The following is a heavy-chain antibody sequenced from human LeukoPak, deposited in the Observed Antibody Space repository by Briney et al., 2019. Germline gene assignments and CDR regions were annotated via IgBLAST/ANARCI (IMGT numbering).Heavy chain of an antibody. V-gene: IGHV1-2*02. D-gene: IGHD3-16*02. J-gene: IGHJ3*02. CDR3: VRDRPHANYDYVWRSYRDDAFDI. CDR1: GYTFTGDY. Sequence: GASVKVSCKASGYTFTGDYMHWVRQAPGQGREWRGWINPNSGGTNYAQKFQGRVTMTRETPIRTAYIELSRVRSDGTGVYFCVRDRPHANYDYVWRSYRDDAFDIWGQGTMVTVSS. CDR2: INPNSGGT.